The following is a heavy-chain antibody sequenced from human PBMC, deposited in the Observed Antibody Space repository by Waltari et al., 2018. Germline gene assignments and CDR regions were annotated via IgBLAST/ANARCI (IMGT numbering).Heavy chain of an antibody. J-gene: IGHJ4*02. V-gene: IGHV2-26*01. CDR3: ARIRIEEYCSGGSCYSLFDY. CDR1: GFSLSNARMG. CDR2: IFSNDEK. D-gene: IGHD2-15*01. Sequence: QVTLKESGPVLVKPTETLTLTCTVSGFSLSNARMGVSWIRQPPGKALEWLAHIFSNDEKSYSTSLKSRLTISKDTSKSQVVLTMTNMDPVDTATYYCARIRIEEYCSGGSCYSLFDYWGQGTLVTVSS.